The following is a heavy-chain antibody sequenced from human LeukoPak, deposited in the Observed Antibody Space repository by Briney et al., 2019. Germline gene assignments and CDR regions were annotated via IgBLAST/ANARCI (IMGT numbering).Heavy chain of an antibody. J-gene: IGHJ4*02. D-gene: IGHD3-16*02. CDR1: GFTFSSYG. V-gene: IGHV3-30*02. CDR2: IRYDGSNK. Sequence: PGGSLRLSCAASGFTFSSYGMHWVRQAPGKGLEWVAFIRYDGSNKYYADSVKGRFTISRDNSKNTLYLQKNSLIAEDTAVYYCAKEVLKEFSTTYYFDYWGQGTLVTVSS. CDR3: AKEVLKEFSTTYYFDY.